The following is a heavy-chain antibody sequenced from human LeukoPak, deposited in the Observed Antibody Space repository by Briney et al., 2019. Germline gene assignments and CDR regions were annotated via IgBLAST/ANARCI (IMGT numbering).Heavy chain of an antibody. D-gene: IGHD6-19*01. CDR3: ARVGSGPYYFDY. V-gene: IGHV4-59*08. CDR1: GGSISSYY. Sequence: SETLSLTCTVSGGSISSYYWSWIRQPPGKGLEWIGYIYYSGSTYYNPSLKSRVTISVDTSKNQFSLKLSSVTAADTAVYYCARVGSGPYYFDYWGQGTLVTVSS. CDR2: IYYSGST. J-gene: IGHJ4*02.